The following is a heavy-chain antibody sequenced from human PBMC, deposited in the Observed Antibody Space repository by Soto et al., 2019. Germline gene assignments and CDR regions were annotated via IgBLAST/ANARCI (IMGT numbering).Heavy chain of an antibody. CDR3: ARDGYYDFWSGYKDYYYYYYMDV. Sequence: GGSLRLSCAASGFTFSDYYMSWIRQAPGKGLEWVSYISSSGSTIYYADSVKGRFTISRDNAKNSLYLQMNSLRAEDTAVYYCARDGYYDFWSGYKDYYYYYYMDVWGKGTTVTVSS. CDR1: GFTFSDYY. D-gene: IGHD3-3*01. J-gene: IGHJ6*03. CDR2: ISSSGSTI. V-gene: IGHV3-11*01.